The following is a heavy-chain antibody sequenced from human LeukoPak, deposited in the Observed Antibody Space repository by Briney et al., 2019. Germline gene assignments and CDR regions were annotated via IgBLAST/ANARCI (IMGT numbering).Heavy chain of an antibody. Sequence: SETLSLTCTVPGGSISSYYWSWIRQPPGKGLEWIGYIYYSGSTNYNTYLKSRVTISVDTSKNHFSLGLSFVTGADPAVYYWGSFPAFDILTGYFPYYLDLGGRGTLV. CDR1: GGSISSYY. J-gene: IGHJ4*02. CDR3: GSFPAFDILTGYFPYYLDL. V-gene: IGHV4-59*01. CDR2: IYYSGST. D-gene: IGHD3-9*01.